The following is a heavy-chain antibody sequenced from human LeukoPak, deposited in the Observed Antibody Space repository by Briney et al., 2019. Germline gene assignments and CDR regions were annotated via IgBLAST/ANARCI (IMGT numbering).Heavy chain of an antibody. J-gene: IGHJ4*02. CDR3: ARHGEMAVITHLDS. D-gene: IGHD5-24*01. V-gene: IGHV4-39*01. Sequence: SETLSLXCSVSGVSISSTTYYWAWIRQPPGKGLEWIATIYYTGGTYYNPSLKSRVTISVDTSKNQFSLNVISVTAADTAVYYCARHGEMAVITHLDSWGQGTLVTVSS. CDR2: IYYTGGT. CDR1: GVSISSTTYY.